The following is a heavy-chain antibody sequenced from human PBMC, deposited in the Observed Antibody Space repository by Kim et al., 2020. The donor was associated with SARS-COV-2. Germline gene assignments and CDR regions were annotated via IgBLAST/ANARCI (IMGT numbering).Heavy chain of an antibody. V-gene: IGHV4-59*01. CDR1: GGSISSNY. CDR3: ARDAYSANWFDP. D-gene: IGHD2-15*01. J-gene: IGHJ5*02. CDR2: IYYTGST. Sequence: SETLSPTCTVSGGSISSNYWSWIRQPPGKGLEWVGYIYYTGSTNYNPSLKSRVTISIDTSKNQFSLRLSSVTAADTAVYYCARDAYSANWFDPWGQGALVTVSS.